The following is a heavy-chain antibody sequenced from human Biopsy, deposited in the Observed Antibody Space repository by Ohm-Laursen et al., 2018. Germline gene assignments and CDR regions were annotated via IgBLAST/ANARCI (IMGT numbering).Heavy chain of an antibody. CDR3: GNEVHGRDY. Sequence: SDTLSLTWVVFGKTLSDYQWSWIRQPPGKGLEWIGQINQAGTTNYNPSLKSRVSISADASKYEFSLRLTSVTAADTAVYLCGNEVHGRDYWGLGAQVTVSS. D-gene: IGHD2-15*01. J-gene: IGHJ4*02. CDR2: INQAGTT. CDR1: GKTLSDYQ. V-gene: IGHV4-34*08.